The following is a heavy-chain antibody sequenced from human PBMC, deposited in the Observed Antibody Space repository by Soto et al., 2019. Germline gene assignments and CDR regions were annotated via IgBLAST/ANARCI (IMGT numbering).Heavy chain of an antibody. CDR1: DTPTISGTYY. V-gene: IGHV4-39*01. J-gene: IGHJ4*02. Sequence: TRFLSRTVPDTPTISGTYYARRGRKPPGKGLEWIGSIYYSGSTYYNPSLKSRVTISVDTSKNQFSLKLSSVTAADTAVYYCPRRGYSGYASGYFDYWGQGTLVTVSS. D-gene: IGHD5-12*01. CDR2: IYYSGST. CDR3: PRRGYSGYASGYFDY.